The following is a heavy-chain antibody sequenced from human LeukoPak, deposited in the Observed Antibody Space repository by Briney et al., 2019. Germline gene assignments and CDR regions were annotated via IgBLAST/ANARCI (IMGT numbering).Heavy chain of an antibody. Sequence: GGSLRLSCSASGFNFNNYALSWVRQAPGKGLECVSSISGSGFITYYADSVKGRFTISRDNSKNTLYLQMNSLRAEDTAIYHCARYYDSSGYYGRHDNWGQGTLVTVSS. CDR3: ARYYDSSGYYGRHDN. D-gene: IGHD3-22*01. CDR1: GFNFNNYA. V-gene: IGHV3-23*01. J-gene: IGHJ4*02. CDR2: ISGSGFIT.